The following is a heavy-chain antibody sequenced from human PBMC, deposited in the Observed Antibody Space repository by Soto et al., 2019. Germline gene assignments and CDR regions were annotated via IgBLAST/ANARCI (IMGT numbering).Heavy chain of an antibody. CDR1: GSTFSSYG. V-gene: IGHV3-33*01. CDR3: ARDQLSPYYYDSSGAPVGY. Sequence: QVQLVESGGGVVQPGRSLRLSCAASGSTFSSYGMHWVRQAPGKGLEWVAVIWYDGSNKYYADSVKGRFTISRDNSKNTLYRQMNSLRAEDTAVYYCARDQLSPYYYDSSGAPVGYWGQGPLVTVSS. D-gene: IGHD3-22*01. CDR2: IWYDGSNK. J-gene: IGHJ4*02.